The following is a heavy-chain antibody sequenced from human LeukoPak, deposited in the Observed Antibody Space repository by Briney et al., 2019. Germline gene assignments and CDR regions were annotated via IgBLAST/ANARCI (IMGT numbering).Heavy chain of an antibody. Sequence: NPSETLSLTCTVSGGSISSYYWSWIRQPPGKGLEWIGYIYYSGSTNYNPSLKSRVTISVDTSKNQFSLKLSSVTAADTAVYYCARGRHLWYSSSWFFDYWGQGTLVTVSS. CDR1: GGSISSYY. CDR3: ARGRHLWYSSSWFFDY. CDR2: IYYSGST. D-gene: IGHD6-13*01. V-gene: IGHV4-59*12. J-gene: IGHJ4*02.